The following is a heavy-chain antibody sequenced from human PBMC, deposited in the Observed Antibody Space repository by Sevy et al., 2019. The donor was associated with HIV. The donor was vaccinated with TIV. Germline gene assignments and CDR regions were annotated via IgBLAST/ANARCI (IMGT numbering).Heavy chain of an antibody. Sequence: GESLKISCAASGFTFSSYAMSWVRQAPGKGLEWVSTFSFGCGKINYADSVKGRLTISRDNSKNTLYLQMHSLRAEDTAVYYCAREGCSKPHDYWGQGTLVTVSS. CDR1: GFTFSSYA. D-gene: IGHD3-10*02. V-gene: IGHV3-23*01. CDR2: FSFGCGKI. J-gene: IGHJ4*02. CDR3: AREGCSKPHDY.